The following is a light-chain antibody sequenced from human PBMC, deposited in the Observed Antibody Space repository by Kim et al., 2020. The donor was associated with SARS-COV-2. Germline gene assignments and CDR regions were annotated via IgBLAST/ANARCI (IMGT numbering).Light chain of an antibody. Sequence: DIQMTQSPSSLSASVGDRVNITCRASQGIGNYLAWYQQKPGKLPELLIYAASALQSGVPFRFSGSGSGTDFTLTINSLQPEDVATYFCQKYNRAPWTFGQGTKVEIK. V-gene: IGKV1-27*01. CDR1: QGIGNY. J-gene: IGKJ1*01. CDR3: QKYNRAPWT. CDR2: AAS.